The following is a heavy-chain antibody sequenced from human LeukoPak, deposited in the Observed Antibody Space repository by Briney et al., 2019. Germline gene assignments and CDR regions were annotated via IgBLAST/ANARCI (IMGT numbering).Heavy chain of an antibody. CDR2: AFYTGST. J-gene: IGHJ3*02. D-gene: IGHD4/OR15-4a*01. Sequence: PSETLSLTCTVSGGSISSSYWTWIRQTPGKGLEWIGFAFYTGSTHYNPSLKSRVTTSVDTSKNQFSLRLNPVTAADSAVYYCATIGAKYSSSDAFDIWGHGTMVTVSS. CDR3: ATIGAKYSSSDAFDI. CDR1: GGSISSSY. V-gene: IGHV4-59*03.